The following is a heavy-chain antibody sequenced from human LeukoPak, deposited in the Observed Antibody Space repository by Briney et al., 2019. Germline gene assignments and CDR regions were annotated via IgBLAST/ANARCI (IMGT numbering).Heavy chain of an antibody. J-gene: IGHJ4*02. D-gene: IGHD3-22*01. CDR3: ARTARGDSSCYYPPYFHS. V-gene: IGHV1-2*02. CDR2: INPNSGGT. Sequence: ASVKVSCKAYAYTFTGYYMHRVRQAPGQGLEWMGWINPNSGGTNYAQKFQGRVTMTRDTSISTAYMELSRLRSDDTAVYYCARTARGDSSCYYPPYFHSWGQGTLVTVSS. CDR1: AYTFTGYY.